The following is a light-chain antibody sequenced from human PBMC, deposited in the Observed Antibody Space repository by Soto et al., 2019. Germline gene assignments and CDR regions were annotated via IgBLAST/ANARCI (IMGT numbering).Light chain of an antibody. CDR1: QGISGS. J-gene: IGKJ1*01. V-gene: IGKV1-5*03. CDR2: ETS. CDR3: QQYNGYGSWT. Sequence: DIQMTQSPSTLSASVGDRVTITCRASQGISGSLAWYQQRPGKAPKLLIYETSSLESGVPSRFSGSASGTEFTLTISSLQPEDFAPYYCQQYNGYGSWTFGQGTKVEIK.